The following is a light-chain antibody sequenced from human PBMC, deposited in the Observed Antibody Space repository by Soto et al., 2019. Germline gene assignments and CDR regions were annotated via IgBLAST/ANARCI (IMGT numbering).Light chain of an antibody. J-gene: IGLJ1*01. V-gene: IGLV2-14*01. CDR2: EVS. CDR3: GSYTSISTFV. Sequence: QSVLTQPASVSGSPGQSITISCTGTSSDVGGYNYVSWYQQDPGTAPKLLIYEVSNRPSGVSSRFSGSKSGNTASLTISGLQAEDEADYYCGSYTSISTFVFGTGTKVTVL. CDR1: SSDVGGYNY.